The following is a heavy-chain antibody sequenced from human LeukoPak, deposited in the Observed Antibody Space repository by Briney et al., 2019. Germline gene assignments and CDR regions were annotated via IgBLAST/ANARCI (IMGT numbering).Heavy chain of an antibody. CDR3: AKADTAGD. CDR1: GFTFSNYA. CDR2: ISGSGGST. J-gene: IGHJ4*02. Sequence: GGSLRLSCAASGFTFSNYAMSWVRKAPGKGLEWVSGISGSGGSTYYADSVKGRFTISRDNSKNTLYLQINSLRAEDTAVYSCAKADTAGDWGQGTLVTVSS. V-gene: IGHV3-23*01. D-gene: IGHD5-18*01.